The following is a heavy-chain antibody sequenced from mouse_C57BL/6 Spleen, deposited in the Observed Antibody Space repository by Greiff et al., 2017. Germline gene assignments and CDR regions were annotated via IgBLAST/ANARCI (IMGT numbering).Heavy chain of an antibody. CDR3: ARGSDDDYDRGYAMDY. J-gene: IGHJ4*01. D-gene: IGHD2-4*01. CDR1: GYSITSGYD. Sequence: EVQLVESGPGMVKPSQSLSLTCTVTGYSITSGYDWHWIRHFPGNKLEWMGYISYSGSTNYNPSLKSRISITHDTSKNHFFLKLNSVTTEDTATYYCARGSDDDYDRGYAMDYWGQGTSVTVSS. CDR2: ISYSGST. V-gene: IGHV3-1*01.